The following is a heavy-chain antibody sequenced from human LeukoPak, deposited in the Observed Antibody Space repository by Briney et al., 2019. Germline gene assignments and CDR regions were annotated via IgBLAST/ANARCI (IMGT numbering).Heavy chain of an antibody. CDR1: GGSISSYY. J-gene: IGHJ6*04. CDR3: ARGPSQLPTRKRYYYGMDV. D-gene: IGHD2-2*01. CDR2: IYYSGST. Sequence: SETLSLTCTVSGGSISSYYWSWIRQPPGKGLEWIGYIYYSGSTNHNPSLKSRVTISVDTSKNQFSLKLSSVTAADTAVYYCARGPSQLPTRKRYYYGMDVWGKGTTVTVSS. V-gene: IGHV4-59*01.